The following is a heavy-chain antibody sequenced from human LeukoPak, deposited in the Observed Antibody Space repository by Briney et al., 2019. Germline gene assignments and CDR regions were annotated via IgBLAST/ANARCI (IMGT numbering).Heavy chain of an antibody. D-gene: IGHD6-13*01. CDR1: GFTFSSYS. V-gene: IGHV3-21*01. Sequence: GGSLRLSCAASGFTFSSYSMNWVRQAPGKGLEWVSSISSSSSYMYYADSVKGRFTISRDNAKNSLYLQMNSLRAEDTAVYYCARSGIAAANFDYWGQGTLVTVSS. CDR3: ARSGIAAANFDY. J-gene: IGHJ4*02. CDR2: ISSSSSYM.